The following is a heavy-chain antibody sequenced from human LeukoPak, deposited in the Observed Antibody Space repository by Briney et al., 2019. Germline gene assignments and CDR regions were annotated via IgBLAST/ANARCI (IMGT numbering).Heavy chain of an antibody. CDR1: GCSISSYY. J-gene: IGHJ4*02. V-gene: IGHV4-4*07. CDR2: IYTSGST. CDR3: ARGQQLVYFDY. Sequence: SETLSLTCTVSGCSISSYYWSWIRQPAGKGLEWIGRIYTSGSTNYNPSLKSRVAMSVDTSKIQFSLKLSSVTAADTAVYYCARGQQLVYFDYWGQGTLVTVSS. D-gene: IGHD6-13*01.